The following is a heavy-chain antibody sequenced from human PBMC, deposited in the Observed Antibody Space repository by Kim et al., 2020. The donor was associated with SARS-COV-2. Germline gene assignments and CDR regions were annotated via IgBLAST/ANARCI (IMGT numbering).Heavy chain of an antibody. CDR3: ARDKVEGNIVVVTAKGPSSWFDP. Sequence: ASVKVSCKASGYTFTSYYMHWVRQAPGQGLEWMGIINPSGGSTSYAQKFQGRVTMTRDTSTSTVYMELSSLRSEDTAVYYCARDKVEGNIVVVTAKGPSSWFDPWGQGTLVTVSS. CDR1: GYTFTSYY. CDR2: INPSGGST. D-gene: IGHD2-21*02. J-gene: IGHJ5*02. V-gene: IGHV1-46*01.